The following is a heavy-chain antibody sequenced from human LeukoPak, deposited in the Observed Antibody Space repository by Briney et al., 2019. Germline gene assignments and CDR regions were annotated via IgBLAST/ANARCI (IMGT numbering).Heavy chain of an antibody. V-gene: IGHV4-34*01. J-gene: IGHJ6*02. CDR1: GGSFSGYY. CDR3: ARGPVSFYYYYYGMDV. Sequence: SETLSLTCAVYGGSFSGYYWSWIRQPPGKGLEWIGEINHSGSTNYNPSLKSRVTISVDTSKNQFSLKLSSVTAADTAVYYCARGPVSFYYYYYGMDVWVQGTTVTVSS. CDR2: INHSGST. D-gene: IGHD1-14*01.